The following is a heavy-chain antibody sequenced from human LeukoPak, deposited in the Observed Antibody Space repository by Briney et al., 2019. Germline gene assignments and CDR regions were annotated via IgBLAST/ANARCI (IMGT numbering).Heavy chain of an antibody. CDR2: IRYDGSNK. J-gene: IGHJ4*02. D-gene: IGHD3-16*01. CDR1: GFTFSSYG. Sequence: GGSLRLSCAASGFTFSSYGMHWVRQAPGKGLEWVTFIRYDGSNKYYADSVKGRFTISRDNSKNTLYLQMNSLRPEDTAVYYCAKDLGGLHYFDYWGQGTLVTVSS. CDR3: AKDLGGLHYFDY. V-gene: IGHV3-30*02.